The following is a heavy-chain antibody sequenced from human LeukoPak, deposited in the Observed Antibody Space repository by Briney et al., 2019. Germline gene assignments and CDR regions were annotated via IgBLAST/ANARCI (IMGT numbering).Heavy chain of an antibody. CDR3: AKDSNSGYDYVWGSLDY. CDR2: ISWNSAYI. Sequence: PGRSLRLSCAASGFTFDDYAMHWVRQAPGKGLEWVSGISWNSAYIGYADSVKGRFTISRDNAKNSLYLQMNSLRAEDTALYYCAKDSNSGYDYVWGSLDYWGQGTLVTVSS. D-gene: IGHD3-16*01. V-gene: IGHV3-9*01. J-gene: IGHJ4*02. CDR1: GFTFDDYA.